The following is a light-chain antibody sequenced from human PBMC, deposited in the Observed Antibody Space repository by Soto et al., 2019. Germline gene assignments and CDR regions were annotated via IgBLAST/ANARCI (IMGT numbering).Light chain of an antibody. CDR1: SSDVGGYNY. Sequence: QSVLAQPRSVSGSPGQSVTISCTGTSSDVGGYNYVSWYQHHTGKAPKLMIYDVDKRPSGVPGRFSGSKPGNTASLTISGLQAEDEADYYCCSNAGSYPFVFGTGTKVTV. V-gene: IGLV2-11*01. CDR2: DVD. J-gene: IGLJ1*01. CDR3: CSNAGSYPFV.